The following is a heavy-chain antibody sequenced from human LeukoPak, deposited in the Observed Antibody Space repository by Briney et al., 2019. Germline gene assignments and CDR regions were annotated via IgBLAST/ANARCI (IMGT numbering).Heavy chain of an antibody. CDR3: AREGRITMVREVILNWFDP. CDR1: GYTFTGYY. D-gene: IGHD3-10*01. V-gene: IGHV1-2*02. J-gene: IGHJ5*02. Sequence: ASVKVSCKASGYTFTGYYMHWVRQAPGQGLEWMGWINPNSGGTNYAQKFQGRVTMTRDTSISTAYMELSSLRSDDTAVYYCAREGRITMVREVILNWFDPWGQGTLVTVSS. CDR2: INPNSGGT.